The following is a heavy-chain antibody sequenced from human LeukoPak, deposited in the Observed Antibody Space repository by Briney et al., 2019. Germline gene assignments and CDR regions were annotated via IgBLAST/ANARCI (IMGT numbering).Heavy chain of an antibody. CDR2: VSDNGGST. CDR3: AKTDSSSWYDTLDY. CDR1: GFTFNSYA. V-gene: IGHV3-23*01. Sequence: GGSLRLSCAASGFTFNSYAMSWVRQAPGKGLEWASIVSDNGGSTYYAHSVKGRFTISRDNSKNTLFLQMDSLRAEDTAVYYCAKTDSSSWYDTLDYWGQGTLVTVSS. D-gene: IGHD6-13*01. J-gene: IGHJ4*02.